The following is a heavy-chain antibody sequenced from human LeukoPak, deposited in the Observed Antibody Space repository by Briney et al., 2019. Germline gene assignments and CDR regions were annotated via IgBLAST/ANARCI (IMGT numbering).Heavy chain of an antibody. Sequence: SETLSLTCTVSGGSISSSSYYWGWIRQPPGKGLEWIGSIYYSGSTYYNPSLKSRVTISVDTSKNQFSLKLSSVTAADTAVYYCARLFQYSSSSVDYWGQGTLVTVSS. CDR2: IYYSGST. V-gene: IGHV4-39*01. CDR1: GGSISSSSYY. CDR3: ARLFQYSSSSVDY. D-gene: IGHD6-6*01. J-gene: IGHJ4*02.